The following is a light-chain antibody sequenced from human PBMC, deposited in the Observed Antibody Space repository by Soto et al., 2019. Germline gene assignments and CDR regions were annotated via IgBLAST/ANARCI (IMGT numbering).Light chain of an antibody. CDR3: MQALQTPPT. CDR1: QSLLHSNGYNC. J-gene: IGKJ3*01. CDR2: LGS. Sequence: DIVMTQSPLSLPVTPGEPASISCRSSQSLLHSNGYNCLDWYLQKPGQSPQLLIYLGSNRASGVPDRVSGSGSGTDFTLKISRVEADDVGVYYCMQALQTPPTFGPGTKVDIK. V-gene: IGKV2-28*01.